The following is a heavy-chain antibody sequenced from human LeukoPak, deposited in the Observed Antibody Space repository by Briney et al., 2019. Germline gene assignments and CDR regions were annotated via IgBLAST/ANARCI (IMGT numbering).Heavy chain of an antibody. D-gene: IGHD3-22*01. CDR2: IKQDVSQK. CDR1: GFTFSSYW. J-gene: IGHJ4*02. V-gene: IGHV3-7*04. CDR3: ARDWNYYDNSGFYGEY. Sequence: GGSLRLSCAASGFTFSSYWMSWVRQAPEKGLEWVANIKQDVSQKFYVDSVKGRFTITRDNAKNSLYLQMNSLRAEDTAVYYCARDWNYYDNSGFYGEYWGQGTLVTVSS.